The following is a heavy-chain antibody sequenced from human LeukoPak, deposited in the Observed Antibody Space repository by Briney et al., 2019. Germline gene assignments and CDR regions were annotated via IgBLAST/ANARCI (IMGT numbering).Heavy chain of an antibody. CDR3: AKDSIAAAATDYYFDY. CDR1: GFTFDDYA. Sequence: GGSLRLSCAASGFTFDDYAMHWVRQAPGKGLEWVSGISWNSGSIGYADSVKGRFTISRDNAKNSLYLQMNSLRAEDTALYYCAKDSIAAAATDYYFDYWGQGTLVTVSS. J-gene: IGHJ4*02. D-gene: IGHD6-13*01. V-gene: IGHV3-9*01. CDR2: ISWNSGSI.